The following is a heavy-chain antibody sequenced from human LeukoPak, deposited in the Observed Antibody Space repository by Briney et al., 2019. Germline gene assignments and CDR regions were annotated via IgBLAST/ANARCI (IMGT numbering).Heavy chain of an antibody. CDR3: ARVVFEKQVSWFDP. Sequence: SQTLSLTCAISGDSVSSKSLAWNWIRQSPSRGLEWLGRTYYRSKWYNDYAESVKSRITINPDTSKNQFYLQLNSVTPEDTAVYYCARVVFEKQVSWFDPWGQGTLVTVSS. D-gene: IGHD2-8*01. CDR1: GDSVSSKSLA. CDR2: TYYRSKWYN. J-gene: IGHJ5*02. V-gene: IGHV6-1*01.